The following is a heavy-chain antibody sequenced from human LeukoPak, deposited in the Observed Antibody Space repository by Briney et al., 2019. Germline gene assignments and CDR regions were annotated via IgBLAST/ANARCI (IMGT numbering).Heavy chain of an antibody. D-gene: IGHD4-17*01. CDR1: GGSINSGDYY. Sequence: SQTLSLTCTVSGGSINSGDYYWNWIRQHPGKGLEWIGYIYYSGNTYYNPSLKSRITISVYTSKNQFSLKLTSVTAPDTAVYYCARKNDYGQEFDYWGQGTLVTVSS. CDR2: IYYSGNT. J-gene: IGHJ4*02. V-gene: IGHV4-31*03. CDR3: ARKNDYGQEFDY.